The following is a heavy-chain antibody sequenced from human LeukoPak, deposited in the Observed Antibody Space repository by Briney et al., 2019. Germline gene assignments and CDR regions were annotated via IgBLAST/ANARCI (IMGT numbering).Heavy chain of an antibody. J-gene: IGHJ4*02. V-gene: IGHV3-66*01. D-gene: IGHD4-17*01. CDR1: GFTVSSNY. CDR3: ARVRGDYAYYFDY. CDR2: IYSGGST. Sequence: GGSLRLSCAASGFTVSSNYMSWVRQAPGKGLEWVSVIYSGGSTYYADSVKGRFAISRDNSKNTLYLQMNSLRAEDTAVYYCARVRGDYAYYFDYWGQGTLVTVSS.